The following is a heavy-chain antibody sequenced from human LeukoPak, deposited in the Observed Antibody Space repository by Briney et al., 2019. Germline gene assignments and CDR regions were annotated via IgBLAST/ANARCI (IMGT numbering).Heavy chain of an antibody. CDR3: AKDFRGYGRMIDY. CDR1: GFTFSDYA. D-gene: IGHD5-18*01. Sequence: GGSLRLSCAASGFTFSDYAMSWVRQAPGKGLEWVSVISDSGGSVYYADSVTRRFTIFRDNSENTVDLQMNSLRVEDTAVYYCAKDFRGYGRMIDYWGQGTLVTVSS. CDR2: ISDSGGSV. V-gene: IGHV3-23*01. J-gene: IGHJ4*02.